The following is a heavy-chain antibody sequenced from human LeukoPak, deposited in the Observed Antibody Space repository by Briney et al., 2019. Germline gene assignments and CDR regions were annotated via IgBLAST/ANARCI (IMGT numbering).Heavy chain of an antibody. Sequence: ASVTLSCEASGYTFTTYGIGWVRQAPGQGLEWMGWISGYNGNTNYAQKFQGRVTMTTDTSTSTAYMELRSLRSDDTAVYYCARTSHESVLYWSDPWGQGTLVNVSS. V-gene: IGHV1-18*01. D-gene: IGHD3-16*01. CDR3: ARTSHESVLYWSDP. CDR1: GYTFTTYG. J-gene: IGHJ5*02. CDR2: ISGYNGNT.